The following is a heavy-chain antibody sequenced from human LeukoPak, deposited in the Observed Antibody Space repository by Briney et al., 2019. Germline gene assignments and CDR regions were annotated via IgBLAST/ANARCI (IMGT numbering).Heavy chain of an antibody. V-gene: IGHV3-30*02. CDR3: AKVNIVVVPAAMHGFDY. CDR2: IRYDGSNK. Sequence: GGSLRLSCAASGFTFSSYGMHWVRHAPGKGLVWVAFIRYDGSNKYYADSVKGRFTISRDNSKNTLYLQMNSLRAEDTAVYYCAKVNIVVVPAAMHGFDYWGQGTLVTVSS. CDR1: GFTFSSYG. J-gene: IGHJ4*02. D-gene: IGHD2-2*01.